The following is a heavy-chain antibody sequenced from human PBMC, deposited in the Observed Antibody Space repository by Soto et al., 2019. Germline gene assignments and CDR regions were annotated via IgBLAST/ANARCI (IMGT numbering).Heavy chain of an antibody. CDR1: GYTLTSYA. D-gene: IGHD5-18*01. CDR3: ARDSRIQLWSYNWFDP. J-gene: IGHJ5*02. Sequence: ASVKVSCKASGYTLTSYAMHWVRQAPGQRLEWMGWINAGNGDTKYSQKFQGRVTITRDTSASTAYMELSSLRSEDTAVYYCARDSRIQLWSYNWFDPWGQGTLVTVSS. CDR2: INAGNGDT. V-gene: IGHV1-3*01.